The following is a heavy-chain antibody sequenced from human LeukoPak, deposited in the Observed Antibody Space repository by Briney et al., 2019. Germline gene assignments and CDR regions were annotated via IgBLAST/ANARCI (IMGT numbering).Heavy chain of an antibody. D-gene: IGHD1-26*01. CDR2: INPNSGDT. Sequence: GASVKVSCKASGYSFTGYFMQWVRQAPGQGLKWMGWINPNSGDTNYAQKFQGRVTMTEDTSTDTAYMELSSLRSEDTAVYYCATDGKFHYYYYGMDVWGQGTTVTVSS. CDR1: GYSFTGYF. V-gene: IGHV1-2*02. CDR3: ATDGKFHYYYYGMDV. J-gene: IGHJ6*02.